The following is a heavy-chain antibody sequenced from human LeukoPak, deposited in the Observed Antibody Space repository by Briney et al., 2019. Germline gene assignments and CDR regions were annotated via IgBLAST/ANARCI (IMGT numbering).Heavy chain of an antibody. J-gene: IGHJ4*02. CDR2: ISGSGGST. CDR1: GFTFSSYA. CDR3: ARVEYGSGSYWYYFDY. V-gene: IGHV3-23*01. Sequence: GGSLRLSCAASGFTFSSYAMSWVRQAPGKGLEWVSAISGSGGSTYYADSVKGRFTISRDNSKNTLYLQMNCLRAEDTAVYYCARVEYGSGSYWYYFDYWGQGTLVTVSS. D-gene: IGHD3-10*01.